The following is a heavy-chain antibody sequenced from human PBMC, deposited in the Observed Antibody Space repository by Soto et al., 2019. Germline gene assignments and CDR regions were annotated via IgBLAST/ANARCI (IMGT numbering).Heavy chain of an antibody. Sequence: GGSLRLSCAASGFNFSSYSFNWVRQGPGKGLEWIASISTGRGHVFYAASVKGRFTISRDNAKNLLFLQMDSVRADDTAVYYCARDGGDRGVTMYGMDVWGQGTTVTFSS. CDR3: ARDGGDRGVTMYGMDV. V-gene: IGHV3-21*06. J-gene: IGHJ6*02. CDR1: GFNFSSYS. CDR2: ISTGRGHV. D-gene: IGHD3-10*01.